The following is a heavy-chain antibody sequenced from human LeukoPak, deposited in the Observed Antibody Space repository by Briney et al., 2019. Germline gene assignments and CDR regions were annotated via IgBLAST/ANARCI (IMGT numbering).Heavy chain of an antibody. CDR1: GFTFSNYG. CDR3: AKEGYCSSTSCYVLDY. D-gene: IGHD2-2*01. Sequence: PGGTLRLSCAASGFTFSNYGMNWVRQAPGKGLEWVSGISGNGGTTYYADSVKGRFTISRDNSKNTLYLQMNSLRAEDTAVYYCAKEGYCSSTSCYVLDYWGQGTLVTVSS. CDR2: ISGNGGTT. J-gene: IGHJ4*02. V-gene: IGHV3-23*01.